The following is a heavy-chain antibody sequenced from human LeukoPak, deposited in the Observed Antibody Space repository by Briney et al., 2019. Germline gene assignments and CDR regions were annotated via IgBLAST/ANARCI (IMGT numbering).Heavy chain of an antibody. CDR2: IIPIFGTA. J-gene: IGHJ6*02. CDR1: GGTFSSYA. CDR3: ARAYSVEQWLANYYYYGMDV. V-gene: IGHV1-69*13. Sequence: SVKVSCKASGGTFSSYAISWVRQAPGQGLEWMGGIIPIFGTANYAQKFQGRVTITADESMSTAYMELSSLRSEDTAVYYCARAYSVEQWLANYYYYGMDVWGQGTTVTVSS. D-gene: IGHD6-19*01.